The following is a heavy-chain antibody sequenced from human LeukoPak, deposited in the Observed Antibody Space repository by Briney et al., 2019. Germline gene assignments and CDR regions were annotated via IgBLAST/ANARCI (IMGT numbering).Heavy chain of an antibody. CDR2: INSGGDT. V-gene: IGHV3-53*05. CDR1: GSNITYNY. CDR3: ARTSFYYDMDV. J-gene: IGHJ6*02. Sequence: PGGSLRLSCAASGSNITYNYMTWVRQAPGKGLEWVSLINSGGDTYYADSLKGRITVSGDTSNNALFLQMSGLRPEDTAVYYCARTSFYYDMDVWGQGTTVTVSS. D-gene: IGHD3-16*02.